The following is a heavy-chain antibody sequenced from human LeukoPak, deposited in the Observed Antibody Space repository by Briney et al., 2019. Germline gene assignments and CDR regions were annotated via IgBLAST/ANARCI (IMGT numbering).Heavy chain of an antibody. CDR2: INSDGSST. Sequence: GGSLRLSCAASGFTFSSYWMHWVRQAPGKGLVWVSRINSDGSSTSYADSVKGRFTISRDNAKNTLYLQMNNLRAEDTAVYYCARGWGYGGNRVDYWGQGTLVTVSS. D-gene: IGHD4-23*01. CDR1: GFTFSSYW. V-gene: IGHV3-74*01. J-gene: IGHJ4*02. CDR3: ARGWGYGGNRVDY.